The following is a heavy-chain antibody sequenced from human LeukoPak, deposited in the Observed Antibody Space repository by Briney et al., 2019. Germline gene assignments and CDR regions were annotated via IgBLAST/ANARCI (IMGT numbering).Heavy chain of an antibody. CDR3: ARDPGYDTSGYYYGYFDY. V-gene: IGHV1-18*01. CDR2: ISAYTGKT. Sequence: ASVKVSCKASGYTFTNYGITWVRQASGQGIEWMGWISAYTGKTNSAQKLQGRVTMTTDTSTSTGYMELSSLRSEDTAVYYCARDPGYDTSGYYYGYFDYWGLGTLVTVSS. CDR1: GYTFTNYG. J-gene: IGHJ4*02. D-gene: IGHD3-22*01.